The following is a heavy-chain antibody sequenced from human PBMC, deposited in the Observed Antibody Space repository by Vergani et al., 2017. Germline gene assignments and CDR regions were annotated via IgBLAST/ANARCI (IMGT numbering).Heavy chain of an antibody. CDR1: GGSMSDFY. V-gene: IGHV4-4*07. Sequence: QVHLQESGPGVVKPSDTLSLTCTVSGGSMSDFYWTWIRQPAGRGLEWIGRIYPNGNGNYNESLRSRLTMSIDTSRSQFSLSLSSVTAADTAVYYCARGNCGVNCPRYNGLSPWCRGILVTVSS. D-gene: IGHD2-21*01. CDR3: ARGNCGVNCPRYNGLSP. J-gene: IGHJ5*02. CDR2: IYPNGNG.